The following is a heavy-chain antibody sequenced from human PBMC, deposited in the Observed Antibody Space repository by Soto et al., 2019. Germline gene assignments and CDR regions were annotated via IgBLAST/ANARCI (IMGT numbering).Heavy chain of an antibody. CDR1: GGSISSYY. Sequence: SETLSLTCTVSGGSISSYYWSWIRQPPGKGLEWIGYIFYSGSTNYNPSLKSRVTISVDTSKNQFSLKLSSVTAADTAVYYCARRYSSSSDYWGQGNLVPVSS. J-gene: IGHJ4*02. CDR2: IFYSGST. CDR3: ARRYSSSSDY. V-gene: IGHV4-59*08. D-gene: IGHD6-13*01.